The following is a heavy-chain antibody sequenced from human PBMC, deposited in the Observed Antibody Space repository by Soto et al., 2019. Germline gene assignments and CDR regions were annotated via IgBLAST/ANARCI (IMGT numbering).Heavy chain of an antibody. CDR3: ARQRTTVVTQAYFDH. Sequence: LATLSLTCIVSGESIRSRSSYWGWLSTPQGKGLEWLGSIYYSGRTYYNPSLKSRVTISIDTSKNQFSLKLSSVTATDTAVYYCARQRTTVVTQAYFDHWGQGALVTGSS. CDR1: GESIRSRSSY. V-gene: IGHV4-39*01. J-gene: IGHJ4*02. CDR2: IYYSGRT. D-gene: IGHD2-21*02.